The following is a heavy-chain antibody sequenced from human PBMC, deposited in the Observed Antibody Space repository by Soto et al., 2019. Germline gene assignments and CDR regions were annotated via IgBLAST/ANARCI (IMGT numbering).Heavy chain of an antibody. J-gene: IGHJ4*02. Sequence: PGESLKISCKGSGYSFTSHWIGWVRQMPGKGLEWMGIIYPGDSDTRYSPSFQGQVTISADKSISTAYLQWSSLKASDTAMYYCARREYDYVWGSYRYTSGNFDYWGQGTLVTVSS. D-gene: IGHD3-16*02. V-gene: IGHV5-51*01. CDR3: ARREYDYVWGSYRYTSGNFDY. CDR2: IYPGDSDT. CDR1: GYSFTSHW.